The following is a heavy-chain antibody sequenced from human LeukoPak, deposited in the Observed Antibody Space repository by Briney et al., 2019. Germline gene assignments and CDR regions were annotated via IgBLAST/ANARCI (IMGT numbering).Heavy chain of an antibody. D-gene: IGHD6-19*01. Sequence: KTSETLSLTCTVSGDSISSYYWSWIRQPAGKGLEWIGRIYTSGSTNYNPSLKSRVTMSVDTSKNQFSLKLSSVTAADTAVYYCARVPYSSGWYDYWGQGTLVTVSS. CDR3: ARVPYSSGWYDY. J-gene: IGHJ4*02. CDR1: GDSISSYY. V-gene: IGHV4-4*07. CDR2: IYTSGST.